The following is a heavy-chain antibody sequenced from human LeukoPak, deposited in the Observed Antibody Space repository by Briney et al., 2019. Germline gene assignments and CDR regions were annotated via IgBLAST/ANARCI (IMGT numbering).Heavy chain of an antibody. Sequence: SETLSLTCAVSGYSISSSNWWGWIRQPPGKGLEWIGYIYYSGSTNYNPSLKSRVTMSVDTSKNQFSLKLSSVTALDTAVYYCARTAGYCSGGSCYPYYYYYYMDVWGKGTTVTVSS. CDR3: ARTAGYCSGGSCYPYYYYYYMDV. CDR2: IYYSGST. D-gene: IGHD2-15*01. V-gene: IGHV4-28*06. CDR1: GYSISSSNW. J-gene: IGHJ6*03.